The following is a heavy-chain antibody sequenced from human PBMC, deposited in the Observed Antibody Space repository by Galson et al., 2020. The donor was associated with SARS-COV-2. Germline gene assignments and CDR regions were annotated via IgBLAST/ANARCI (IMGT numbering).Heavy chain of an antibody. J-gene: IGHJ4*02. V-gene: IGHV4-59*01. CDR2: IYYSGRT. CDR1: GGPISSYY. CDR3: ARGHGYSYGTPGDFDY. D-gene: IGHD5-18*01. Sequence: SETLSLTCTVSGGPISSYYWSWIRQPPGKGLAWIGYIYYSGRTNYNPSLKSRVTISVDTSKNQFSLKLSSVTAADTAVYYCARGHGYSYGTPGDFDYWGQGTLVTVSS.